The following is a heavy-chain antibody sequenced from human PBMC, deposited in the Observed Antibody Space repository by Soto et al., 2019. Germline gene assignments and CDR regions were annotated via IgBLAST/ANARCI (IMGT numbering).Heavy chain of an antibody. CDR1: GGTFSSYT. D-gene: IGHD2-2*01. CDR2: IIPILGIA. CDR3: ARTIFGHCSSTSCPYYFDY. V-gene: IGHV1-69*02. Sequence: ASVKVSCKASGGTFSSYTISWVLQAPGQGLEWMGRIIPILGIANYAQKFQGRVTITADKSTSTAYMELSSLRSEDTAVYYCARTIFGHCSSTSCPYYFDYWGQGTLVTVSS. J-gene: IGHJ4*02.